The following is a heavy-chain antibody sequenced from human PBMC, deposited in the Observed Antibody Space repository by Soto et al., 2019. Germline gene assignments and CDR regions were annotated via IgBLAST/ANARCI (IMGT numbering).Heavy chain of an antibody. Sequence: ASEVSCKASGYIFSNYGISWVRQAPGQGLEWMGWISTYNANTYYAQKFQGRVTMTTDTSTSTAYMELRSLRSDDTAVFYCARERDGSSWSSAESLQYWGQGTLVTVSS. V-gene: IGHV1-18*01. CDR3: ARERDGSSWSSAESLQY. CDR2: ISTYNANT. CDR1: GYIFSNYG. J-gene: IGHJ1*01. D-gene: IGHD6-13*01.